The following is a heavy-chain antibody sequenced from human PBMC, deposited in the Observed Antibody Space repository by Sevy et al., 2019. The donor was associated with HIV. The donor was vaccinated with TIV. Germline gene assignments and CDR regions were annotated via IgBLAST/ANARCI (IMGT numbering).Heavy chain of an antibody. J-gene: IGHJ4*02. Sequence: GGSQRLSCAASGFTFSSYAMNWVRQAPGKGLEWVSGISGSGGSGDQTNYADSVKCRFTISRDDSKNSLYLQLNSLRAEDTAIYYCSRKYDSSGYFDYWGQGTLVTVSS. CDR3: SRKYDSSGYFDY. CDR2: ISGSGGSGDQT. D-gene: IGHD3-22*01. V-gene: IGHV3-23*01. CDR1: GFTFSSYA.